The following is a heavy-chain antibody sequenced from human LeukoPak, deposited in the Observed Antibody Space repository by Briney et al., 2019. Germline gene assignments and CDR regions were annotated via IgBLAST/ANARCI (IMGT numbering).Heavy chain of an antibody. J-gene: IGHJ4*02. CDR2: ISGSGGNT. D-gene: IGHD3-22*01. CDR1: GCTFSSYA. Sequence: GGSLRLSCAASGCTFSSYAMSWVRQAPGKGLEWGSAISGSGGNTYYADSVKGRFTISRENSKNTLYLQMNSLRAEDTAVYYCAKMYYYDSSGYRNYYFDYWGQGTLVIVSS. V-gene: IGHV3-23*01. CDR3: AKMYYYDSSGYRNYYFDY.